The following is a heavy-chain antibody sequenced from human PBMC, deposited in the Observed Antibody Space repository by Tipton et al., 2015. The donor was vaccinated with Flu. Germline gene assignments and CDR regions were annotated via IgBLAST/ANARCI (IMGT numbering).Heavy chain of an antibody. CDR1: GFTFSSYG. J-gene: IGHJ6*02. Sequence: GSLRLSCAASGFTFSSYGMHWVRQAPGKGLEWVAFIRYDGSNKYYADSVKGRFTISRDNSKNTLYLQTNSLRAEDTAVYYCAKGYYYDSSGHYYYYYGMDVWGQGTTVTVSS. D-gene: IGHD3-22*01. CDR3: AKGYYYDSSGHYYYYYGMDV. CDR2: IRYDGSNK. V-gene: IGHV3-30*02.